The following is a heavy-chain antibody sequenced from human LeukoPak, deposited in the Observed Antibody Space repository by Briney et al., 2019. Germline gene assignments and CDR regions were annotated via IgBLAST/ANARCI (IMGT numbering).Heavy chain of an antibody. CDR3: ARGEQQLAFDY. Sequence: PSETLSLTCTVSGGSISSSSYYWGWIRQPPGKGLEWIGSTYYSGSTYYNPSLKSRVTISVDTSKNQFSLKLSSVTAADTAVYYCARGEQQLAFDYWGQGTLVTVSS. J-gene: IGHJ4*02. CDR2: TYYSGST. CDR1: GGSISSSSYY. D-gene: IGHD6-13*01. V-gene: IGHV4-39*07.